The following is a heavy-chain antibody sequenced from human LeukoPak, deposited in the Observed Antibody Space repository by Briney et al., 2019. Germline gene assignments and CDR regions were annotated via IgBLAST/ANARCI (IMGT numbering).Heavy chain of an antibody. J-gene: IGHJ5*02. D-gene: IGHD3-22*01. Sequence: SETLSLTCAVSGGSISSSSYYWGWIRQPPGKGLEWIGSIYYSGSTYYNPSLKSRVTISVDTSKNQFSLKLSSVTAADTAVYYCARQDYYDSSNWFDPWGQGTLVTVSS. CDR3: ARQDYYDSSNWFDP. V-gene: IGHV4-39*07. CDR1: GGSISSSSYY. CDR2: IYYSGST.